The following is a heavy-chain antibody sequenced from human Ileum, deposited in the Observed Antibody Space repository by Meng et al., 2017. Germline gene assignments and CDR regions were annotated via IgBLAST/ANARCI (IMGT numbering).Heavy chain of an antibody. V-gene: IGHV4-34*01. CDR2: INHSGST. CDR1: GGSFSGYY. CDR3: ARGGPWFDP. J-gene: IGHJ5*02. Sequence: VQQQQWGPVLLRPSETLPPTGASYGGSFSGYYWSWIRQPPGKGLEWIGEINHSGSTNYNPSLKSRVTISVDTSKNQFSLKLSSVTAADTAVYYCARGGPWFDPWGQGTLVTVSS.